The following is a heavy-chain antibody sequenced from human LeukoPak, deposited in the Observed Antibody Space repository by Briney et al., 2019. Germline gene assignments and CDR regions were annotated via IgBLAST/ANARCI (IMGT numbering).Heavy chain of an antibody. D-gene: IGHD5-24*01. CDR2: INHSGST. CDR1: GGSFSGYY. V-gene: IGHV4-34*01. CDR3: ARGLRRSWLQPNRAYFDY. Sequence: SETLSLTCAVYGGSFSGYYWSWIRQPPGKGLEWIGEINHSGSTNYNPSLKSRVTISVDTSKNQFSLKLSSVTAADTAVYYCARGLRRSWLQPNRAYFDYWGQGTLVTVSS. J-gene: IGHJ4*02.